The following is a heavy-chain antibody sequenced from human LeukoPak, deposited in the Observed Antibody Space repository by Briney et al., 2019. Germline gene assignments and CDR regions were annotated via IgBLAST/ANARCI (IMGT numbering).Heavy chain of an antibody. D-gene: IGHD3-9*01. J-gene: IGHJ4*02. V-gene: IGHV1-18*01. CDR2: INPYNGNT. Sequence: GASEKVSCKTSGYTFNKYEISWVRQAPGQALEWMGWINPYNGNTNYGLKLLGRVTMTTDTSTSTAYMELRSLRSDDTAVYYCARYHPTFYDILTGVDYWGQGTLVTVSS. CDR3: ARYHPTFYDILTGVDY. CDR1: GYTFNKYE.